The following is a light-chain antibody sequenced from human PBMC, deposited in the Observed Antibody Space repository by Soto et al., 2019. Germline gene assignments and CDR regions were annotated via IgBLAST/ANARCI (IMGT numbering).Light chain of an antibody. Sequence: DVQMTQSPSSLSASVGDRVTITCRASQGIAPYLAWFQQKPGKVPRLLIYATSTLQSGVPSRFSGSGSGTDFTLTISTLQPEDVETYYCQKYNGAPLTFGGGTKVEIK. CDR2: ATS. CDR3: QKYNGAPLT. CDR1: QGIAPY. V-gene: IGKV1-27*01. J-gene: IGKJ4*01.